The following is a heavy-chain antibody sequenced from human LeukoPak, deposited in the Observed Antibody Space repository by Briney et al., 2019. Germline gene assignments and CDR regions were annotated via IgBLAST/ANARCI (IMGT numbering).Heavy chain of an antibody. CDR3: ARDLGIGYSYGYFDY. Sequence: ATVKVSCKASGYTFTNYYMHWVRQAPGQGLEWMGWISAYNGNTNYAQKLQGRVTMTTDTSTSTAYMELRSLRSDDTAVYYCARDLGIGYSYGYFDYWGQGTLVTVSS. CDR1: GYTFTNYY. D-gene: IGHD5-18*01. J-gene: IGHJ4*02. CDR2: ISAYNGNT. V-gene: IGHV1-18*04.